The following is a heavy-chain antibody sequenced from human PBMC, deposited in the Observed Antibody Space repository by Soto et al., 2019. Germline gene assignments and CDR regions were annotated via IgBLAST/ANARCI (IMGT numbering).Heavy chain of an antibody. V-gene: IGHV4-39*01. Sequence: SETLSLTCTVSGGSISSSSYYWGWIRQPPGKGLEWIGSIFYSGSTYYNPSLKSRVTISVDTSKNQFSLKLSSVTAADTAVYYCAAGGGLPRYYWGQGTLVTVSP. CDR2: IFYSGST. CDR1: GGSISSSSYY. D-gene: IGHD5-12*01. CDR3: AAGGGLPRYY. J-gene: IGHJ4*02.